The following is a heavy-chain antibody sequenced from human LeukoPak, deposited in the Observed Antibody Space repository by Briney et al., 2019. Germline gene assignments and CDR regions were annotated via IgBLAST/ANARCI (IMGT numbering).Heavy chain of an antibody. CDR3: ARAEDGYNYGRFDP. Sequence: PSETLSLTCTVSGGSISSGSYYWSWIRQPAGKGLEWIGRIYTSGSTNYNPSLKSRVTISVDTSKNQFSLKLSSVTAADTAVYYCARAEDGYNYGRFDPWGQGTLVTVSS. CDR1: GGSISSGSYY. D-gene: IGHD5-24*01. V-gene: IGHV4-61*02. CDR2: IYTSGST. J-gene: IGHJ5*02.